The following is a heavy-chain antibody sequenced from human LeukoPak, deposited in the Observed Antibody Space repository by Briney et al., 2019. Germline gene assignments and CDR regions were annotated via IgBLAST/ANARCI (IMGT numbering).Heavy chain of an antibody. CDR3: AREYSSSLGWFDP. D-gene: IGHD6-6*01. V-gene: IGHV4-4*02. Sequence: PSGTLSLTCAVSGGSISSSNWWSWVRQPPGKGLEWIGEIYHSGSTNYNPSLKSRVTISVDKSKSQFSLKLSSVTAADTAVYYCAREYSSSLGWFDPWGQGTLVTVSS. CDR2: IYHSGST. CDR1: GGSISSSNW. J-gene: IGHJ5*02.